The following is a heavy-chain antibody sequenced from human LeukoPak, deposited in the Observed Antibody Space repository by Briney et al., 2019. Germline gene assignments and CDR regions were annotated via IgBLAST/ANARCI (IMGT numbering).Heavy chain of an antibody. Sequence: GGSLRLSCAASKFNFSIYWMHWVRQGPGKGLVWVSRIKNDGTTTDYADSVKGRFTISRDNAKNTLYLQVDSLRAEDTAIYYCTRDNTGMDVWGQGTTVTVSS. D-gene: IGHD2-15*01. V-gene: IGHV3-74*01. J-gene: IGHJ6*02. CDR3: TRDNTGMDV. CDR2: IKNDGTTT. CDR1: KFNFSIYW.